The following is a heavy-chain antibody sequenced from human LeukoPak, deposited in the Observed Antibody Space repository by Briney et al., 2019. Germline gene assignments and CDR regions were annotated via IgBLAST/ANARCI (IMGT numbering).Heavy chain of an antibody. Sequence: SGGSLRLSCAASGFTFSSYGMHWVRQAPGKGLEWVAVISYDGSSKYYADSVKGRFAISRDNSKNTLYLQMNSLRAEDTAVYYCAKDEEGNLLYPKPDYWGQGTLVTVSS. CDR3: AKDEEGNLLYPKPDY. CDR2: ISYDGSSK. V-gene: IGHV3-30*18. J-gene: IGHJ4*02. D-gene: IGHD1-7*01. CDR1: GFTFSSYG.